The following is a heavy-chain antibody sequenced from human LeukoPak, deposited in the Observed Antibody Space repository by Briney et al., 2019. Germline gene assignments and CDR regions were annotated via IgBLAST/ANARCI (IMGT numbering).Heavy chain of an antibody. V-gene: IGHV3-30*04. CDR2: MSFDVNNK. Sequence: GGSLRLSCATSGFTFSSYAFHWVRQAPGKGLEWVATMSFDVNNKYYADSVRGRFTISRDNSKNTLYLQMNSLRAEDTAVYSSARAFCTSTSCYIDYWGQGTLVTVSS. CDR1: GFTFSSYA. CDR3: ARAFCTSTSCYIDY. J-gene: IGHJ4*02. D-gene: IGHD2-2*02.